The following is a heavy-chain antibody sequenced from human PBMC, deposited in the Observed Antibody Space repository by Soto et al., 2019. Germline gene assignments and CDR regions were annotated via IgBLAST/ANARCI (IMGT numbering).Heavy chain of an antibody. V-gene: IGHV4-31*03. CDR2: IYYSGST. D-gene: IGHD5-18*01. J-gene: IGHJ4*02. Sequence: SETLSLTCTVSGGSISSGGYYWSWIRQHPGKGLEWIGYIYYSGSTYYNPSLKSRVTISVDTSKNQFSLKLSSVTAADTAVYYCASGAFRGYSYGYFDYWGQGTLVTVSS. CDR3: ASGAFRGYSYGYFDY. CDR1: GGSISSGGYY.